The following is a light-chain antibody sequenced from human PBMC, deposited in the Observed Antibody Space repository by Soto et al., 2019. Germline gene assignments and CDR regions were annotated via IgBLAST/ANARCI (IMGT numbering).Light chain of an antibody. CDR2: SNN. CDR3: AAWDDSLNAHNYV. V-gene: IGLV1-44*01. J-gene: IGLJ1*01. Sequence: QSVLTQPPSASGTPGQRVTISCSGSSSNIGSNTVNWYQQLPGTAPKLLIYSNNQRPSGVPDRFSGSKSGTSASLAISGLQSEDEADYYCAAWDDSLNAHNYVFGTGTKATVL. CDR1: SSNIGSNT.